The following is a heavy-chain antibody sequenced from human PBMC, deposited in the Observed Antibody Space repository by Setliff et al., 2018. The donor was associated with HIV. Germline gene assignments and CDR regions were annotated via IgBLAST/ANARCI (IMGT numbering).Heavy chain of an antibody. V-gene: IGHV3-23*01. D-gene: IGHD4-4*01. CDR1: GFTFSSYA. CDR3: ASDHSNPVFYYYYYMDV. Sequence: PGGSLRLSCAASGFTFSSYAMSWVRQAPGKGLEWVSAISGSGGSTYYADSMKGRFTISRDTSKNTLNLQMSSLRAEDTAVYYCASDHSNPVFYYYYYMDVWGKGTTVTVSS. CDR2: ISGSGGST. J-gene: IGHJ6*03.